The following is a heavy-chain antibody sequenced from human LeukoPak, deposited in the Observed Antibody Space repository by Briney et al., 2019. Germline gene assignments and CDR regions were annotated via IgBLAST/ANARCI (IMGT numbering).Heavy chain of an antibody. V-gene: IGHV3-7*02. J-gene: IGHJ4*02. CDR1: GFPFSASW. CDR2: IKQDGSEK. CDR3: ARGDYYDRRFDN. D-gene: IGHD3-22*01. Sequence: GGSLRLSCSASGFPFSASWMNLVRQAPGKGLEWVADIKQDGSEKYYMDSVKGRFTISRDNAKNSLYPHLNSLRAEDTAVYYCARGDYYDRRFDNWGQGTLVTVSS.